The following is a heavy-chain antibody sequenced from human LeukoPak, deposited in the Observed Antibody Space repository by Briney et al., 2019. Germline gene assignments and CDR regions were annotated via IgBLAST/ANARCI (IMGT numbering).Heavy chain of an antibody. Sequence: SETLSLTCTVSGGSISSGSYYWSWIRQPAGKGLEWIGRIYTSGSTNYNPSLKSRVTISVDTSKNQFSLKLSSVTAADTTVYYCARGAGGFWSGYPFDYWGQGTLVTVSS. CDR3: ARGAGGFWSGYPFDY. J-gene: IGHJ4*02. V-gene: IGHV4-61*02. D-gene: IGHD3-3*01. CDR1: GGSISSGSYY. CDR2: IYTSGST.